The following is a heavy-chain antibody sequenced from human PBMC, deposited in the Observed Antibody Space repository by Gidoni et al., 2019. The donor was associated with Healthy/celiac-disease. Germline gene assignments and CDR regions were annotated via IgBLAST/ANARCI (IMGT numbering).Heavy chain of an antibody. D-gene: IGHD3-22*01. V-gene: IGHV4-34*01. CDR1: GGSFSGYY. J-gene: IGHJ1*01. CDR2: INHSERT. CDR3: ASLSYYYDSSGYGGFQH. Sequence: QVQLQQWGAGLLKPSETLSLTCAVYGGSFSGYYWIWFRQPPGKGLELIGEINHSERTNYNPYHKSRVTISVDTSKNQFSLKLSSVTAADTAVYYCASLSYYYDSSGYGGFQHWGQGTWSPSPQ.